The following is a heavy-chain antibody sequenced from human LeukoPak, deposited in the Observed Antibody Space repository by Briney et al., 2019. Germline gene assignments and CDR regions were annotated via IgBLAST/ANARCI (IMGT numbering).Heavy chain of an antibody. D-gene: IGHD2/OR15-2a*01. V-gene: IGHV3-23*01. Sequence: GGSLRLSCAASGFTFSSYAMSWVRQAPGKGLEWVSAISGGGVSTYYADSVKGRFTISRDNSKNTLYLQMKSLRAEDTAVYYCARDLSYFDYWGQGTLVTVSS. CDR3: ARDLSYFDY. J-gene: IGHJ4*02. CDR2: ISGGGVST. CDR1: GFTFSSYA.